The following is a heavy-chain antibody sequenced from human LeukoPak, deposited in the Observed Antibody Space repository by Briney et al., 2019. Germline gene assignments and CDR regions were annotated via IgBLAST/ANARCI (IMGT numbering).Heavy chain of an antibody. J-gene: IGHJ4*02. CDR3: ARGHCSGGTCYGGPDY. CDR1: GFTFSNSD. CDR2: IGSAGDT. V-gene: IGHV3-13*01. Sequence: GGSLRLSCAASGFTFSNSDMHWVRQGTGKGLEWVSAIGSAGDTYYPGSVKGRFTISRENAKNSLYLQMNSLRAGDTAVYCCARGHCSGGTCYGGPDYWGQGTLVTVSS. D-gene: IGHD2-15*01.